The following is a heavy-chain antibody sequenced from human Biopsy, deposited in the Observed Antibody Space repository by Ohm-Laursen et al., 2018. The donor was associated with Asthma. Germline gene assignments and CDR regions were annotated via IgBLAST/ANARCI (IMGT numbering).Heavy chain of an antibody. CDR1: GGSISSSY. D-gene: IGHD6-13*01. V-gene: IGHV4-4*08. Sequence: PSQTLSLTCSVSGGSISSSYWSWIRQPQGKGLERIGYIYHSGGTNYNPSLKSQVTISADTSKNQFSLKLTSVTAADTALYYCVRGSSSWHNGPFYYYYGLDVWGQGTPVTVSS. J-gene: IGHJ6*02. CDR2: IYHSGGT. CDR3: VRGSSSWHNGPFYYYYGLDV.